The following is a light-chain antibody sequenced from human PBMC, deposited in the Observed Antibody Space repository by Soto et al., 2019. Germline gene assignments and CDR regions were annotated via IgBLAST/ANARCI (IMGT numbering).Light chain of an antibody. CDR2: KAS. Sequence: DIHMTQSPSTLSASVGDRVPTTCRASQSISGCLAWYQQKAGQAPNLLIYKASRLESGVPSRFSGSGSGTEFNLTISSLQPDDFATYECQQYNSYTITFGQGTRLEIK. J-gene: IGKJ5*01. V-gene: IGKV1-5*03. CDR1: QSISGC. CDR3: QQYNSYTIT.